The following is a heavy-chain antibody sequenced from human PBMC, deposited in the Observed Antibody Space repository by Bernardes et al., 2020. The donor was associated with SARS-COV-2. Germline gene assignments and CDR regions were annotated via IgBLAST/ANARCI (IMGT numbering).Heavy chain of an antibody. CDR1: GASISNSDYY. V-gene: IGHV4-39*01. CDR2: VYYSGST. J-gene: IGHJ4*02. D-gene: IGHD4-17*01. CDR3: VRHEMYGDYRVFED. Sequence: SETLSLTCTVSGASISNSDYYWGWIRQPPGKGPEWIGTVYYSGSTYYNPSLRSRIVMSVDTSKNQFSLRLSSVTAADTAFYFCVRHEMYGDYRVFEDWGQGTPVTVSS.